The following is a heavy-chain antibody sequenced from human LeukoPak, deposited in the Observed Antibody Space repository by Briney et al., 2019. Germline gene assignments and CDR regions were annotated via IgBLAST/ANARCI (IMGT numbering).Heavy chain of an antibody. V-gene: IGHV3-33*01. CDR1: GFTFSSYG. J-gene: IGHJ5*02. CDR2: IWYDGSNK. CDR3: ARDNNYYYDSSGYLTT. D-gene: IGHD3-22*01. Sequence: GGSPRLSCAASGFTFSSYGMHWVRQAPGKGLEWVAVIWYDGSNKYYADSVKGRFTISRDNSKNTLYLQMNSLRAEDTAVYYCARDNNYYYDSSGYLTTWGQGTLVTVSS.